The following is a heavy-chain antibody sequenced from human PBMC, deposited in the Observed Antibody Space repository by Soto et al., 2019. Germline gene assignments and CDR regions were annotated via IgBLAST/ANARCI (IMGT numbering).Heavy chain of an antibody. D-gene: IGHD5-12*01. V-gene: IGHV1-8*01. Sequence: QVQLVQSGAEVKKPGASVKVSCKASGYTFTSYDINWGRQATGQGLEWMGWMNPNSGNTGYAQKFQGRVTMTRNTSISTAYMELSSLRSEDTAVYYCARRTGLGSSGYDFPKWFDPWGQGTLVTVSS. CDR1: GYTFTSYD. CDR2: MNPNSGNT. J-gene: IGHJ5*02. CDR3: ARRTGLGSSGYDFPKWFDP.